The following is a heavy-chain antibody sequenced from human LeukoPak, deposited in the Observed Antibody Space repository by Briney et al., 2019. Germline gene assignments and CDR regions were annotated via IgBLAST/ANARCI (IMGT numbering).Heavy chain of an antibody. CDR3: ARGSRRYCSGGSCRGWFDP. J-gene: IGHJ5*02. D-gene: IGHD2-15*01. V-gene: IGHV4-4*02. CDR2: TYHSGST. CDR1: GGSISSSNW. Sequence: SETLSLTCAVSGGSISSSNWWSWVRQPPVKGLEWIGATYHSGSTNYNPSLKSRVTISVDTSKNQFTLKLSSVTAADTAVYYCARGSRRYCSGGSCRGWFDPWGQGTLVTVSS.